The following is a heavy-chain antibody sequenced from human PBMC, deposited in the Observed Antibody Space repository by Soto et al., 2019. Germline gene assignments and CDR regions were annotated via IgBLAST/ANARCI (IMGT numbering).Heavy chain of an antibody. CDR3: XXXXXSLEWPPFDP. D-gene: IGHD3-3*01. Sequence: QVKLVESGGGVVQPGRSRRLSCVTSGFTFRSYGMHWXXXXPDKGLEWVAVIKSDGTTADYIESVKGRFFISRDNXXXXXXXXXXXXXXXXXXXXXXXXXXXSLEWPPFDPWGQGTLVTVSS. CDR1: GFTFRSYG. J-gene: IGHJ5*02. V-gene: IGHV3-30*19. CDR2: IKSDGTTA.